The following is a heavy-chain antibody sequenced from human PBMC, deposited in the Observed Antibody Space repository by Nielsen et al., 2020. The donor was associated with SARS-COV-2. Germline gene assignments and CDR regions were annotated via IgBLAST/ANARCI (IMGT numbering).Heavy chain of an antibody. CDR3: AKARGEWLHEN. CDR2: ISDSGGST. V-gene: IGHV3-23*01. J-gene: IGHJ4*02. CDR1: GFTFSSYV. Sequence: GGSLRLSCAASGFTFSSYVMSWVRQAPGKGLEWVSGISDSGGSTYYADSVKGRFTISGDNSKNTLYLQMNSLRAEDTAIYYCAKARGEWLHENWGQGTLVTVSS. D-gene: IGHD3-10*01.